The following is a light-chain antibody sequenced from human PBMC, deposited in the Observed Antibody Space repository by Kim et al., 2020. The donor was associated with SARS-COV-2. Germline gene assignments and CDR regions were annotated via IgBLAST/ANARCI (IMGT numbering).Light chain of an antibody. J-gene: IGLJ2*01. CDR1: SSNIGAGYD. CDR2: YSS. Sequence: VTISCTGSSSNIGAGYDVHWYQQVPGTAPKLLISYSSNRPSGVPDRFSGSKSGTSAALAITGLQPEDEADYYCQSYDSSLSGFLVFGGGTKLTVL. V-gene: IGLV1-40*01. CDR3: QSYDSSLSGFLV.